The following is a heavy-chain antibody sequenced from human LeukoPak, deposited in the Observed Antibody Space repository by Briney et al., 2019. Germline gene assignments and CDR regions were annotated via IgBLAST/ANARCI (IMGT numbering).Heavy chain of an antibody. Sequence: SETLSLTCTVSGGSISTYYWNWIRQPPGKGLEWIGYIYYSGSTNYNPSLKSRVTISVDTSKNQFSLKLSSATAADTAMYYCARDGSARYYFDYWGQGTLDTVSS. CDR1: GGSISTYY. CDR3: ARDGSARYYFDY. V-gene: IGHV4-59*01. CDR2: IYYSGST. J-gene: IGHJ4*02.